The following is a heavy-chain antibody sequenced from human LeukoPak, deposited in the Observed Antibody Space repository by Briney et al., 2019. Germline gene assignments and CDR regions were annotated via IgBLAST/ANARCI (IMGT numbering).Heavy chain of an antibody. D-gene: IGHD3-22*01. Sequence: GGSLRLSCAASGFTFSSYAMSWVRQAPGKGLEWVSAISGSGGSTYYAGSVKGRFTISRDNSKNTLYLQMNSLRAEDMAVYYCARGTDSSGYHEYFQHWGQGTLVTVSS. V-gene: IGHV3-23*01. J-gene: IGHJ1*01. CDR1: GFTFSSYA. CDR3: ARGTDSSGYHEYFQH. CDR2: ISGSGGST.